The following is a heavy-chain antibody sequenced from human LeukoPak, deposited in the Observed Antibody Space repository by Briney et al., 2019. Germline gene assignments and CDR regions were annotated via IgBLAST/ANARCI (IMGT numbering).Heavy chain of an antibody. J-gene: IGHJ4*02. V-gene: IGHV3-74*01. CDR1: GFTFSSYA. D-gene: IGHD2/OR15-2a*01. CDR3: VSFYETY. Sequence: PGGSLRLSCVASGFTFSSYAMHWVRQAPGKGLVWVSHINSDGSWTSYADSVKGRFTISKDNAKNTVYLQMNSLRAEDTAVYYCVSFYETYWGRGTLVTVSS. CDR2: INSDGSWT.